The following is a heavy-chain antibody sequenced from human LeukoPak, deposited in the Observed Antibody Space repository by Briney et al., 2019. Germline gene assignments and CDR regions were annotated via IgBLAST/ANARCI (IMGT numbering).Heavy chain of an antibody. D-gene: IGHD3-16*01. V-gene: IGHV4-59*01. Sequence: SETLSLTCTVSGGSISSYYWSWIRQPPGKGLEWIGYIYYSGSTNYNPSLKSRVTISVDTSKNQFSLKLSSVTAADTAVYYCARWGSTWNAFDIWGQGTMVTVSS. CDR3: ARWGSTWNAFDI. CDR2: IYYSGST. J-gene: IGHJ3*02. CDR1: GGSISSYY.